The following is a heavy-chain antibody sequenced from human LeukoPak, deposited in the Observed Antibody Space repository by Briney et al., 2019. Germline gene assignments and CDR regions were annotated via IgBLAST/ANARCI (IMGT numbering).Heavy chain of an antibody. CDR1: GFTFGDYA. V-gene: IGHV3-49*04. Sequence: GGSVRLSCTASGFTFGDYAMSWGRQAPGRGLEWVGFIRSKAYGGTTEYAASVKGRFIISRDDSKSIAYLQMNSLKTEDTAVYYCTRLRYCSGGSSYFFFDFWGQGNLVPVSS. D-gene: IGHD2-15*01. J-gene: IGHJ4*03. CDR3: TRLRYCSGGSSYFFFDF. CDR2: IRSKAYGGTT.